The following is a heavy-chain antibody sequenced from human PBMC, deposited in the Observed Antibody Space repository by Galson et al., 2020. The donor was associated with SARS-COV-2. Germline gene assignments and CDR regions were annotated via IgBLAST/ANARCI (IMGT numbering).Heavy chain of an antibody. CDR3: AKDLMIVVVIELFDY. CDR2: ISGSGGST. V-gene: IGHV3-23*01. J-gene: IGHJ4*02. D-gene: IGHD3-22*01. Sequence: GESLKISCAASGFTFSSYAMSWVRQAPGKGLEWVSAISGSGGSTYYADSVKGRFTISRDNSKNTLYLQMNSLRAEDTAVYYCAKDLMIVVVIELFDYWGQGTLVTVSS. CDR1: GFTFSSYA.